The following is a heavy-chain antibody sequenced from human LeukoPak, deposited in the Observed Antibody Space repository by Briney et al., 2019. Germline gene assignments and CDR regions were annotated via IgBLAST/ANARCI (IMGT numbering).Heavy chain of an antibody. CDR3: AREGDCSSTSCYQTINH. J-gene: IGHJ5*02. CDR1: GFTFSSYW. Sequence: GGSLRLSCAASGFTFSSYWMSWVRQAPGKGLEWVANIKQDGSEKYYVDSVKGGFTISRDNAKNSLYLQMNSLRAEDTAVYYCAREGDCSSTSCYQTINHWGQGTLVTVSS. V-gene: IGHV3-7*01. CDR2: IKQDGSEK. D-gene: IGHD2-2*01.